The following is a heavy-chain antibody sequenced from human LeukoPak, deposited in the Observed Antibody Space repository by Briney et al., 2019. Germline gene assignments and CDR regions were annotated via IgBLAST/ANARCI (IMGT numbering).Heavy chain of an antibody. Sequence: PGGSLRLSCAASGFTFSSYWMSWVRQAPGKGLEWVANIKQDGSEKYYVDSVKGRFTISRDNAKNSLYLQMNSLRAEDTALYYCARVGYSSSRYRPGDYYYYMDVWGKGTTVTVSS. D-gene: IGHD6-13*01. V-gene: IGHV3-7*03. CDR3: ARVGYSSSRYRPGDYYYYMDV. CDR1: GFTFSSYW. CDR2: IKQDGSEK. J-gene: IGHJ6*03.